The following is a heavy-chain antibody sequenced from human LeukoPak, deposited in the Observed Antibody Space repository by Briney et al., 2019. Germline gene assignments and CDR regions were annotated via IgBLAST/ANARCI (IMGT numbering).Heavy chain of an antibody. J-gene: IGHJ6*02. CDR3: ARDAAEIAVAGTGYYYYGMDV. D-gene: IGHD6-19*01. CDR2: ISAYNGNT. CDR1: GYTFTSYG. Sequence: ASVKVSCKASGYTFTSYGISWVRQASGQGLEWMGWISAYNGNTNYAQKLQGRVTMTTDTSTSTAYMEPRSLRSDDTAVYYCARDAAEIAVAGTGYYYYGMDVWGQGTTVTVSS. V-gene: IGHV1-18*01.